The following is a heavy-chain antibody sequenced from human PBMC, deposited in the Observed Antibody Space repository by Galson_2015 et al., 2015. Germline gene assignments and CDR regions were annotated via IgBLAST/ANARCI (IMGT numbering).Heavy chain of an antibody. CDR3: ARGYCSSTSCYAPGDYYYYMDV. Sequence: SVKVSCKASGGTFSSYAISWVRQAPGQGLEWMGRIIPILGIANYAQKFQGRVTITADKSTSTAYMELSSLRSEDTAVYYCARGYCSSTSCYAPGDYYYYMDVWGKGTTVTVSS. V-gene: IGHV1-69*04. CDR1: GGTFSSYA. CDR2: IIPILGIA. D-gene: IGHD2-2*01. J-gene: IGHJ6*03.